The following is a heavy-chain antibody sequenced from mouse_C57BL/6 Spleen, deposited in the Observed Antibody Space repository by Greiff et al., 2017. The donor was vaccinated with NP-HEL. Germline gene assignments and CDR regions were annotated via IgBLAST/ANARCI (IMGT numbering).Heavy chain of an antibody. CDR2: ICPGSGNT. V-gene: IGHV1-81*01. J-gene: IGHJ3*01. CDR3: ARDFAY. Sequence: VQLQESGAELARPGASVKLSCKASGYTFTSYGISWVKQRPGQGLEWIGEICPGSGNTYYNEKFKGKATLTADKSSSTAYMELRSLTSEDSAVYFCARDFAYWCQGTLVTVSA. CDR1: GYTFTSYG.